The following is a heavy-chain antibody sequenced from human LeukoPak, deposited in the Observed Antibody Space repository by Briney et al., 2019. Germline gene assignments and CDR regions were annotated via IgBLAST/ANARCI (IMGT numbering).Heavy chain of an antibody. Sequence: GGSLRLSCAASGLTFSSYWMSWVRQAPGKGLEWVANIKQDGSEKYYVDSVKGRFTISRDNAKNSLYLQMNSLRAEDTAVYYCARDQSYYRVWGQGTLVTVSS. CDR3: ARDQSYYRV. V-gene: IGHV3-7*03. J-gene: IGHJ4*02. CDR2: IKQDGSEK. CDR1: GLTFSSYW. D-gene: IGHD2-21*01.